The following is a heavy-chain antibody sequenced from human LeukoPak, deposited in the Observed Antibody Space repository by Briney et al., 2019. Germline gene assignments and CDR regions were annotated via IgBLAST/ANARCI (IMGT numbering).Heavy chain of an antibody. Sequence: GGSLRLSCAASGFTFSSYGMHWVRQAPGKGLEWVAVISYDGGNKYYADSVKGRFTISRDNSKNTLYLQMNSLRAEDTAIYYCARNNLNGATVAGDYMDVWGKGTTVTVSS. J-gene: IGHJ6*03. CDR2: ISYDGGNK. CDR3: ARNNLNGATVAGDYMDV. CDR1: GFTFSSYG. V-gene: IGHV3-30*03. D-gene: IGHD1-26*01.